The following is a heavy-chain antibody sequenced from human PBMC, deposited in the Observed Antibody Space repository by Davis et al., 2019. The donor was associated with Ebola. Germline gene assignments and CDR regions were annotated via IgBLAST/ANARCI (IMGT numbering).Heavy chain of an antibody. J-gene: IGHJ6*02. CDR3: TRLDYGMDV. V-gene: IGHV3-30*03. CDR2: ISSDGSSK. CDR1: GFTFSHYG. Sequence: GESLKISCAASGFTFSHYGMHWVRQAPGKGLEWVSVISSDGSSKYYADSVKGRFTISRDDSKSRAYLQMNNLNTEDTAVYYCTRLDYGMDVWGQGTTVTVSS.